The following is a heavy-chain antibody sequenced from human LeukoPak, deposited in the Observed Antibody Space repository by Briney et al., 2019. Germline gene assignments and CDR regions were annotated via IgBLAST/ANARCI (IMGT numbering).Heavy chain of an antibody. CDR3: ARDGDSSSYAFDI. V-gene: IGHV4-34*01. Sequence: PSETLSLTCAVYGGSFSGYYWSWIRQPPGKGLEWIGEINHSGSTNYNPSLKSRVTISVDTSKNQFSLKLSSVTAADTAVYYCARDGDSSSYAFDIWGQGTMVTVSS. J-gene: IGHJ3*02. D-gene: IGHD6-6*01. CDR1: GGSFSGYY. CDR2: INHSGST.